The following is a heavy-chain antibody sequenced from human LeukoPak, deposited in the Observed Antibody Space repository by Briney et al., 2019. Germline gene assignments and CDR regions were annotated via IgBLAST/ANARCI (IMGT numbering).Heavy chain of an antibody. CDR1: GFTFSRYW. Sequence: GGSLRLSCAASGFTFSRYWMSWVRQSPRKGLEWVANIKQDGSEKYYVDSVKGRFTISRDNAKNSLYLQMNSLRAEDTAVYYCARDRGGSYWYFDLWGRGTLVTVSS. CDR3: ARDRGGSYWYFDL. CDR2: IKQDGSEK. V-gene: IGHV3-7*01. J-gene: IGHJ2*01.